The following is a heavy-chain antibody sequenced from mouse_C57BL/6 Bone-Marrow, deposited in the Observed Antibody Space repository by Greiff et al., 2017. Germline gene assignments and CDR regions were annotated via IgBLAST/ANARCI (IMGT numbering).Heavy chain of an antibody. V-gene: IGHV1-80*01. CDR2: IYPGDGDT. CDR3: ARRANWDTVFDY. Sequence: QVQLQQSGAELVKPGASVKISCKASGYAFSSYWMNWVKQRPGKGLEWIGQIYPGDGDTNYNGKFKGKATLTADKSSSTAYMQLSSLTSEDSAVYFCARRANWDTVFDYWGQGTTLTVSS. D-gene: IGHD4-1*01. J-gene: IGHJ2*01. CDR1: GYAFSSYW.